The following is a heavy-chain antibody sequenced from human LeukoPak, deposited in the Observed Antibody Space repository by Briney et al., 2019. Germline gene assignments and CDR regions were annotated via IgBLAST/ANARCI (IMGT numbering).Heavy chain of an antibody. Sequence: SETLSLTCTVSGGSISSYYWSWIRQPAGKGLEWIGRIYTSGSTNYNPSLKSRVTMSVDTPKNTFSLKLSSVTPAHTPVYYCVRVLLYSYGYIDYWGQGTLVTVSS. J-gene: IGHJ4*02. CDR2: IYTSGST. CDR3: VRVLLYSYGYIDY. V-gene: IGHV4-4*07. CDR1: GGSISSYY. D-gene: IGHD5-18*01.